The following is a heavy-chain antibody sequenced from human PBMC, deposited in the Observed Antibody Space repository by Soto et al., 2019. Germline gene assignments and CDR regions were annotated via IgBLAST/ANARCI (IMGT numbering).Heavy chain of an antibody. CDR1: GYTFTNHA. Sequence: ASVKVSCTASGYTFTNHAMHCVRQAPGQRLEWMGWINAGNGNTKYSQKFQGRVTITRDTSASTAYMELSSLRSEDTAVYYCARAVAVPADFDYWGQGTLVTVSS. CDR2: INAGNGNT. J-gene: IGHJ4*02. V-gene: IGHV1-3*01. CDR3: ARAVAVPADFDY. D-gene: IGHD6-19*01.